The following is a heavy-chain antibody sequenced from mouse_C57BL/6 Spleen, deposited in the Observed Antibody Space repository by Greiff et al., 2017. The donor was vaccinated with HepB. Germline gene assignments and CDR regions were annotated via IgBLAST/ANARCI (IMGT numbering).Heavy chain of an antibody. CDR2: ISSGSSTI. J-gene: IGHJ1*03. Sequence: EVKLMESGGGLVKPGGSLKLSCAASGFTFSDYGMHWVRQAPEKGLEWVAYISSGSSTIYYADTVKGRFTISRDNAKNTLILQMTSLWSEDTAMYYCARSCTYDYHWYFDVWGTGTTVTVSS. D-gene: IGHD2-4*01. CDR3: ARSCTYDYHWYFDV. V-gene: IGHV5-17*01. CDR1: GFTFSDYG.